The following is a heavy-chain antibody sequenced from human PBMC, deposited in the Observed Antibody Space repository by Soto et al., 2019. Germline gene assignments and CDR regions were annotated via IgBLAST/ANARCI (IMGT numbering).Heavy chain of an antibody. J-gene: IGHJ5*02. CDR2: ISAYNGNT. Sequence: GTSVKVSCKASGYTFTSYGISWVRQAPGQGLEWMGWISAYNGNTNYAQKLQGRVTMTTDTSTSTAYMELRSLRSDDTAVYYCARVVAANMEDNWFDPWGQGTLVTVSS. CDR3: ARVVAANMEDNWFDP. CDR1: GYTFTSYG. V-gene: IGHV1-18*01. D-gene: IGHD2-15*01.